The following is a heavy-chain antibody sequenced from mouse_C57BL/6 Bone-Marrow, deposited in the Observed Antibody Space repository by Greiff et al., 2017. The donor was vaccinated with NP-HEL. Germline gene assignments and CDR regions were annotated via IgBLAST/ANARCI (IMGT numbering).Heavy chain of an antibody. CDR2: IWRGGST. CDR1: GFSLTSYG. V-gene: IGHV2-5*01. CDR3: AKPLYGNYEGYFDV. Sequence: VQLQQSGPGLVQPSQSLSITCTVSGFSLTSYGVHWVRQSPGKGLEWLGVIWRGGSTDYNAAFMSRLSITKDNSKSQVFFKMNSLQADDTAIYYWAKPLYGNYEGYFDVWGTGTTVTVSS. J-gene: IGHJ1*03. D-gene: IGHD2-1*01.